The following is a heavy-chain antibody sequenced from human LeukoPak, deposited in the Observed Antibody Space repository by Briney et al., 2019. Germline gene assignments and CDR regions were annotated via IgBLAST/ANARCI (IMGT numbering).Heavy chain of an antibody. CDR1: GFTFGDYT. D-gene: IGHD2-2*01. Sequence: GRSLRLSCTASGFTFGDYTMSWVRQAPGKGLEWVGCSRSKTYGGATEYAAPVKGRFTISRDDSESIAYLQMNSLNTEDTAVYYCTRSRQLDSWGQGTLVTVSS. CDR2: SRSKTYGGAT. V-gene: IGHV3-49*04. J-gene: IGHJ4*02. CDR3: TRSRQLDS.